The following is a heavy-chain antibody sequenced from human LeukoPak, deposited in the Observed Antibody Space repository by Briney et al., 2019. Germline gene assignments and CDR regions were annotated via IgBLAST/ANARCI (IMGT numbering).Heavy chain of an antibody. CDR2: ISGYNRNT. V-gene: IGHV1-18*01. J-gene: IGHJ4*02. CDR3: ARDGLRSEWSYFDY. Sequence: EASVKVSCKASGYTFDNYGISWVRQAPGQGLEWMGWISGYNRNTKYAQRLQGRVIMTTDTSTSTVYMELRSLRSDDTAIYYCARDGLRSEWSYFDYWGQGTLVTVSS. CDR1: GYTFDNYG. D-gene: IGHD3-3*01.